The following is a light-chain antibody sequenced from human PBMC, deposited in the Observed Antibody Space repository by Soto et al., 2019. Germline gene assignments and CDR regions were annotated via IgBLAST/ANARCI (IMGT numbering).Light chain of an antibody. J-gene: IGLJ2*01. CDR1: SSNIGAGYD. CDR3: QSYDSSLSGSV. Sequence: QLVLTQPPSVSGAPGQRVTISCTGSSSNIGAGYDVHWYQQLPGPAPKLLIYGNSNRPSGVPDRFSGSKSGTSASLAITGLQAEDEADYYCQSYDSSLSGSVFGGGTKLTVL. V-gene: IGLV1-40*01. CDR2: GNS.